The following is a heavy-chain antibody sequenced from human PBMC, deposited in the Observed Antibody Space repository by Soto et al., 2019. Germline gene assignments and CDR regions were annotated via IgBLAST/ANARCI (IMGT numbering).Heavy chain of an antibody. V-gene: IGHV4-59*01. D-gene: IGHD3-16*01. CDR2: IYYSGST. CDR1: GGSISSYY. J-gene: IGHJ4*02. Sequence: QVQLQESGPGLVKPSETLSLTCTVSGGSISSYYWSWIRQPPGKGLEWIGYIYYSGSTNYNPSLKSRVTISVETSKNQFSRNLSSVTAADTAVYYCARGEERGAMPSGYWGQGTLVTVSS. CDR3: ARGEERGAMPSGY.